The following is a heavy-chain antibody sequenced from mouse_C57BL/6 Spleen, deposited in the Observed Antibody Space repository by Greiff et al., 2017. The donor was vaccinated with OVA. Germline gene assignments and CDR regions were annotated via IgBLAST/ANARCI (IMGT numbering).Heavy chain of an antibody. CDR2: IYPRSGNT. J-gene: IGHJ3*01. CDR3: AREGGTAQVWFAY. D-gene: IGHD3-2*02. CDR1: GYTFTSYG. V-gene: IGHV1-81*01. Sequence: QVQLQQSGAELARPGASVKLSCKASGYTFTSYGISWVKQRTGQGLEWIGEIYPRSGNTYYNEKFKGKATLTADKSSSTAYMELRSLTSEDSAVYFCAREGGTAQVWFAYWGQGTLVTVSA.